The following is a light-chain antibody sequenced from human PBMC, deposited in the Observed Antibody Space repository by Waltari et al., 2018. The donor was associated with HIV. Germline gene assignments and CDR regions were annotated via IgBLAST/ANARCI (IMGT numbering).Light chain of an antibody. CDR3: GTWDSSLSLLV. V-gene: IGLV1-51*01. Sequence: QSVLTQPPSVSAAPGHKVTISCSGGSSNIGNNVVSWYQQLPGTAPKLLIYDTDKRASGVPDRCAGSKSGTSATLAITGLQTGDEADYYCGTWDSSLSLLVFGGGTKLTVL. CDR2: DTD. J-gene: IGLJ2*01. CDR1: SSNIGNNV.